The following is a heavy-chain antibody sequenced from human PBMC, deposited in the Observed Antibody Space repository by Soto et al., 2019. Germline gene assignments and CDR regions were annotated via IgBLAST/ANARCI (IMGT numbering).Heavy chain of an antibody. V-gene: IGHV4-61*03. J-gene: IGHJ4*02. CDR1: GGSISSGGYY. CDR2: IHYNGNT. CDR3: AREGNLGRWIQPLDS. Sequence: SETLSLTCTVSGGSISSGGYYWSWIRQHPGKGLEWIGNIHYNGNTNYNPSLKSRVTMSVDTSKNHFSLRLISVTTADTAVYFCAREGNLGRWIQPLDSWGQGTLVTVSS. D-gene: IGHD2-2*03.